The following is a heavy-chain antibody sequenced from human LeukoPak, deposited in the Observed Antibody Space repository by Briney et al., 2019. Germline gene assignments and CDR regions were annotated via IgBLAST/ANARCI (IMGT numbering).Heavy chain of an antibody. D-gene: IGHD2-15*01. J-gene: IGHJ3*02. CDR2: IIPILGIA. CDR3: AGVVCSGGSCNSDVFDI. Sequence: SVKVSCKASGGTFSSYAISWVRQAPGQGLEWMGRIIPILGIANYAQKFQGRVTITADKSTSTAYMELSSLRSEDTAVYYCAGVVCSGGSCNSDVFDIWGKGKRVTF. V-gene: IGHV1-69*04. CDR1: GGTFSSYA.